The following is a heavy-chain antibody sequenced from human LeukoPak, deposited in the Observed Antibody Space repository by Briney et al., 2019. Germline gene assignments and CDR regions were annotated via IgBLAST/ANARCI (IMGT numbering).Heavy chain of an antibody. J-gene: IGHJ5*02. CDR2: IIPIFGTA. CDR1: GGTFSSYA. V-gene: IGHV1-69*13. CDR3: ARQLWLGYCSSTSCWGFDP. Sequence: ASVKVSCKASGGTFSSYAISWVRQAPGQGLEWMGGIIPIFGTANYAQKFQGRVTITADESTSTAYMELSSLRSEDTAVYYCARQLWLGYCSSTSCWGFDPWGQGTLVTVSS. D-gene: IGHD2-2*01.